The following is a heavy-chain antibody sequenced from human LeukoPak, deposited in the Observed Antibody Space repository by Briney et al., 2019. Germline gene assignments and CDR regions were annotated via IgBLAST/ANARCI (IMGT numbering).Heavy chain of an antibody. D-gene: IGHD6-19*01. CDR2: IYSNGNT. Sequence: GGSLTLSYEASGFSVSNYMSWVRQAPGKGLEWVSVIYSNGNTYYADSVKGRFTISRDNSKNTLYLQMNSLRAEDTAVYYCARVRNVNSVAGTVDYWGQGTLVTVSS. CDR1: GFSVSNY. V-gene: IGHV3-53*01. J-gene: IGHJ4*02. CDR3: ARVRNVNSVAGTVDY.